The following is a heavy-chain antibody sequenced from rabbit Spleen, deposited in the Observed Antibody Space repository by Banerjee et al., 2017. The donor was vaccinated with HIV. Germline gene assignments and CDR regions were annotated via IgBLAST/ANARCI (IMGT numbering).Heavy chain of an antibody. CDR3: ARAIYVGFAGYGYAPHYFNL. CDR2: IDVSGGSTS. D-gene: IGHD6-1*01. V-gene: IGHV1S40*01. CDR1: GLHFSSSYW. Sequence: QSLEEYGGDLVRPGASLTLTCKASGLHFSSSYWICWVRQAPGRGLEWIACIDVSGGSTSHYATWAKGRFTVSKTSSTTVTLQMTSLTVADTATYFCARAIYVGFAGYGYAPHYFNLWGQGTLVTVS. J-gene: IGHJ4*01.